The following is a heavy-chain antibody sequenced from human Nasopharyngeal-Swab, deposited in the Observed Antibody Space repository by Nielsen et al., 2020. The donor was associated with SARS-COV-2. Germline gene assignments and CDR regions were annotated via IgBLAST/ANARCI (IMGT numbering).Heavy chain of an antibody. V-gene: IGHV3-21*01. D-gene: IGHD3-3*01. Sequence: GESLKISCAASGVTISTVYMTWVRQAPGKGLEWVSSISSSSSYIYYADSVKGRFTISRDNAKNSLYLQMNSLRAEDTAVYYCARDGLDYDFWSAYFMDVWGQGTTVTVSS. CDR1: GVTISTVY. CDR2: ISSSSSYI. CDR3: ARDGLDYDFWSAYFMDV. J-gene: IGHJ6*02.